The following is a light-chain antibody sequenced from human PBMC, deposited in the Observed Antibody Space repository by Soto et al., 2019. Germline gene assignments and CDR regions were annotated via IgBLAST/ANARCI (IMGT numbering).Light chain of an antibody. CDR3: QQYAGSPLT. V-gene: IGKV3-20*01. CDR1: QSVSSY. Sequence: EIVLTQSPGTLSLSPGERATLSCRASQSVSSYLAWYQQKPGQAPRLLIYDASKRATGIPDRFSGSGSGTDFTLTISRLEPEDFAVYYCQQYAGSPLTFGGGTKVDIK. CDR2: DAS. J-gene: IGKJ4*01.